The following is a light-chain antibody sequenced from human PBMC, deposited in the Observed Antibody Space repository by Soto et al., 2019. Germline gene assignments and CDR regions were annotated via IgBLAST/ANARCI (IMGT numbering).Light chain of an antibody. V-gene: IGKV1-39*01. J-gene: IGKJ2*02. CDR2: AAS. CDR3: QQSYSIPRT. CDR1: QSISTY. Sequence: DIQMTQSPSSLSASVGDRVTITCRASQSISTYLNWYQQKVGKAPKLLIYAASSLQRGLPSRFSGSGSGTDFTLTISRLQPEDFATYYCQQSYSIPRTVGQGTKLEIK.